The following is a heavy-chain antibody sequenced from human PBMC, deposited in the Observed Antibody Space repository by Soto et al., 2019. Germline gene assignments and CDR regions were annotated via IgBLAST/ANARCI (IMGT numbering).Heavy chain of an antibody. D-gene: IGHD2-15*01. V-gene: IGHV3-33*01. CDR3: ARDSSYCSGGSCYSMDYYYYYMDV. Sequence: GGSLRLSCAASGFTFSSYGMHWVRQAPGKGLEWVAVIWYDGSNKYYADSVKGRFTISRDNSKNTLYLQMNSLRAEDTAVYYCARDSSYCSGGSCYSMDYYYYYMDVWGKGTTVTVSS. CDR2: IWYDGSNK. CDR1: GFTFSSYG. J-gene: IGHJ6*03.